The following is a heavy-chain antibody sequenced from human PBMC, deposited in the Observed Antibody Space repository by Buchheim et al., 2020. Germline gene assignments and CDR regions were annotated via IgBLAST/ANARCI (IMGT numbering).Heavy chain of an antibody. Sequence: QLQLQESDSGLVKPSQTLSLTCAVSGDPITSGPYSWSWVRQRPGKGLEWIGYTYHSGSPNYNPSLKSRVIISVDKFKNQFSLNLRSMTAADTAVYYCARGYRFAYYFDYWGQGTL. CDR3: ARGYRFAYYFDY. CDR2: TYHSGSP. D-gene: IGHD3-16*01. J-gene: IGHJ4*02. V-gene: IGHV4-30-2*01. CDR1: GDPITSGPYS.